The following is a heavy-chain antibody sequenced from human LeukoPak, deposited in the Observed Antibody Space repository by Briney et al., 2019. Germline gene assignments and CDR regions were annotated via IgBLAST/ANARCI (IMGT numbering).Heavy chain of an antibody. CDR1: GFTFSSYA. J-gene: IGHJ4*02. CDR2: ITRSGHST. Sequence: GGSLRLSCAASGFTFSSYAMTWVRQGPGKGLQWVAAITRSGHSTYYADSVQGRFTISRDNSKSTLCLQMNSLRAEDTAVYYCAKQLGYCSDGSCYFPYWGQGTLVTVSS. V-gene: IGHV3-23*05. D-gene: IGHD2-15*01. CDR3: AKQLGYCSDGSCYFPY.